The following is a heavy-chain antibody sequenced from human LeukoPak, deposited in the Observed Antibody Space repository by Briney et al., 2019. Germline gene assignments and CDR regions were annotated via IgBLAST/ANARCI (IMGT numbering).Heavy chain of an antibody. CDR3: AATASGTTSWPH. V-gene: IGHV5-51*01. Sequence: LGESLKISCKGSGYIFTSYWIGWVRQMPGKGLEWMGIINPADSDTRYSPSFQGQVTISADKSITTAYLQWSSLRASDTAMYYCAATASGTTSWPHWGQGTLVTVSS. CDR2: INPADSDT. CDR1: GYIFTSYW. J-gene: IGHJ1*01. D-gene: IGHD2-2*01.